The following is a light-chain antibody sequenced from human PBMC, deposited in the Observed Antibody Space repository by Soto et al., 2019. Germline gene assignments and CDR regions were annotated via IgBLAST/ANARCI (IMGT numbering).Light chain of an antibody. V-gene: IGLV2-14*01. J-gene: IGLJ1*01. CDR3: FSHRSGDSQV. CDR1: SSDIGAYNY. Sequence: QSVLTQPASVSGSPGQSITISCTGTSSDIGAYNYVSWYQQYPGKAPKLMIYGVTNRPSGVSNRFSGSKTGNTASLPISGLQAEDEADYYCFSHRSGDSQVFGTGTKVTVL. CDR2: GVT.